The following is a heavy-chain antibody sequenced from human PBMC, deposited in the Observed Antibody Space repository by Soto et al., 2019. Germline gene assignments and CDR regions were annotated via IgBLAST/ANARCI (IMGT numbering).Heavy chain of an antibody. V-gene: IGHV3-33*01. CDR1: GFNFSSYG. CDR2: IWNDGSNE. CDR3: ARDQTDSGGYSES. Sequence: PGWSLRLSCEASGFNFSSYGIHWVRQAPGKGLEWVAIIWNDGSNEYYADSVKGRFTISRDNSKNTVYLQVSKLRAEDTAVHFCARDQTDSGGYSESWGKGTLVTVSS. D-gene: IGHD3-22*01. J-gene: IGHJ4*02.